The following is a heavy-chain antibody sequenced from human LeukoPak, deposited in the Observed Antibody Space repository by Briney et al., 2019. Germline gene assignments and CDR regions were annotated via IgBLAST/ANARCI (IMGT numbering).Heavy chain of an antibody. J-gene: IGHJ4*02. V-gene: IGHV4-59*12. D-gene: IGHD3-3*01. CDR3: ARSPVFGVIILHFDC. CDR2: MFYSGYT. Sequence: SETLSLTCAVSGDSMKTYYWSWIRQSPGKGLEWIAFMFYSGYTSYSPSLKSRVTMSVDTSKRQFSLNLTSVTAADTAVYYCARSPVFGVIILHFDCWGQGSLVTVSS. CDR1: GDSMKTYY.